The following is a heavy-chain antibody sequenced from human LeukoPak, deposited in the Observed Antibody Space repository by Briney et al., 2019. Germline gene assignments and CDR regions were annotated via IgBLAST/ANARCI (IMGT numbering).Heavy chain of an antibody. CDR2: ISYDGSNQ. V-gene: IGHV3-30*03. Sequence: GGSLRLSCAASGFTFRSHGMHWVRQAPGKGLEWVAVISYDGSNQNYPDSVKGRFTISRDNAKNTLYLQMNNLRAEDTAVYYCAREDCTIGAVCSSLLDHWGRGTLVIVSS. CDR3: AREDCTIGAVCSSLLDH. J-gene: IGHJ4*02. D-gene: IGHD2-8*01. CDR1: GFTFRSHG.